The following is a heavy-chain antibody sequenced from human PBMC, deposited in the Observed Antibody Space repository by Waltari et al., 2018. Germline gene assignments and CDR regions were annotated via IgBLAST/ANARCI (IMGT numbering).Heavy chain of an antibody. J-gene: IGHJ4*02. CDR1: GGSISSSSYY. CDR3: ARVGGWYHFDY. Sequence: QLQLQESGPGLVKPSETLSLTCTVSGGSISSSSYYWGWIRQPPGKGLEWIGSIYYSGSTYYNPSLKRRVTISVDTSKNQFSLKLSSVTAADTAVYYCARVGGWYHFDYWGQGTLVTVSS. D-gene: IGHD6-19*01. V-gene: IGHV4-39*07. CDR2: IYYSGST.